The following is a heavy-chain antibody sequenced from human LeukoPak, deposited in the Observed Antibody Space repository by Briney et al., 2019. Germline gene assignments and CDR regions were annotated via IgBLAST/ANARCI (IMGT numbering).Heavy chain of an antibody. Sequence: PSETLSLTCTVSVGSISSYYCSWIRQHPGKGLEWIGYIYYSGSTYYNPSLKSRVTISVDTSKNQFSLKLSSVTAADTAVYYCATGLQQQLDHEYFYNCGQGTLVTVSS. CDR1: VGSISSYY. D-gene: IGHD6-13*01. V-gene: IGHV4-59*06. J-gene: IGHJ4*02. CDR2: IYYSGST. CDR3: ATGLQQQLDHEYFYN.